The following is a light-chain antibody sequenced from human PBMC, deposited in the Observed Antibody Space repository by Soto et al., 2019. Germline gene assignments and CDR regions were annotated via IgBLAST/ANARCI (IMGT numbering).Light chain of an antibody. CDR2: GAT. V-gene: IGKV1-39*01. Sequence: DIQMTQSPASLSASVGDRVTISCRSSQNIDTFLNWYQQKPGKAAKLLIRGATTLQGGVPSRFSGSGSGTEFALTIGSLQPEDFATYYCQQSHSAPTFGRGTKVDSK. CDR1: QNIDTF. J-gene: IGKJ1*01. CDR3: QQSHSAPT.